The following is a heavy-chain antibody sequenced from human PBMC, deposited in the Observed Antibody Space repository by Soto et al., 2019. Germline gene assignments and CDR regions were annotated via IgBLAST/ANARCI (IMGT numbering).Heavy chain of an antibody. V-gene: IGHV3-7*03. Sequence: GGSLRLSCAASGFTFSSHSMSWVRQAPGKGLEWVANIKEDGSEKYSVDSVKGRFIISRDNAKNSMFLQMNNLRAEDTAVYYCARDYDSSGYFLHYFDYWGQGTRVTVSS. CDR3: ARDYDSSGYFLHYFDY. CDR1: GFTFSSHS. CDR2: IKEDGSEK. J-gene: IGHJ4*02. D-gene: IGHD3-22*01.